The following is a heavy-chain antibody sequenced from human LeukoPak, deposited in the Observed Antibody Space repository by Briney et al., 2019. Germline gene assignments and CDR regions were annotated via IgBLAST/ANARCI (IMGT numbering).Heavy chain of an antibody. Sequence: SETLSLTCAVYGGSFSGYYWSWIRQPPGKGLEWIGEINHSGSTNYNPSLKSRVTISVDTSKNQFSLKLSSVTAADTAVYYCARDLRTYSSGPIYPWGQGTLVTVSS. D-gene: IGHD6-19*01. CDR2: INHSGST. CDR1: GGSFSGYY. CDR3: ARDLRTYSSGPIYP. J-gene: IGHJ5*02. V-gene: IGHV4-34*01.